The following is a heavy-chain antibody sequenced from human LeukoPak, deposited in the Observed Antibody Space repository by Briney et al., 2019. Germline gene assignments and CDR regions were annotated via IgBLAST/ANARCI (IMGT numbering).Heavy chain of an antibody. D-gene: IGHD2-2*01. CDR1: GFSFSNWA. CDR2: ISGSGGST. Sequence: GGSLRLSCAASGFSFSNWAMSWVRQAPGKGLEWVSAISGSGGSTYYADSVKGRFTISRDNSKNTLYLQMSSLRAEDTAVYYCAKSQYQLPAGYWGQGTLVTVSS. CDR3: AKSQYQLPAGY. J-gene: IGHJ4*02. V-gene: IGHV3-23*01.